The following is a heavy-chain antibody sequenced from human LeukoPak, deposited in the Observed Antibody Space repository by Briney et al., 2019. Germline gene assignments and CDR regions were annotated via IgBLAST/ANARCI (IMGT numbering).Heavy chain of an antibody. D-gene: IGHD5-24*01. V-gene: IGHV3-64*01. CDR3: ARARDGYNYFWFDL. CDR1: GFIFSSYA. CDR2: ISSNGGST. J-gene: IGHJ5*02. Sequence: GXSLRLSCAASGFIFSSYAMHWVRQAPGKGLEYVSAISSNGGSTYYANSVKGRFTISRDNSKNTLYLQMGSLRAEDMAVYYCARARDGYNYFWFDLWGQGTLVTVSS.